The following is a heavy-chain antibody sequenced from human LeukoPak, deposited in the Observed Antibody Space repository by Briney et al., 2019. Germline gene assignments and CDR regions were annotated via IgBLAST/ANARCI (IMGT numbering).Heavy chain of an antibody. Sequence: SETLSLTCSVSGGSLISTSSYWGWISQPPGKGLEWIGYIHYGGNTNYNPSLKSRVTISFDTSKNQFSLNLISATAADTAVYYCARLPGGYWGQGTLVIVSS. CDR3: ARLPGGY. V-gene: IGHV4-39*01. D-gene: IGHD1-26*01. CDR1: GGSLISTSSY. CDR2: IHYGGNT. J-gene: IGHJ4*02.